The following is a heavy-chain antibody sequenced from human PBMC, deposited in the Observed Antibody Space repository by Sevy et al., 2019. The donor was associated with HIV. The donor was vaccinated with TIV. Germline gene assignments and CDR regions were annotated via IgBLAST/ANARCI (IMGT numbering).Heavy chain of an antibody. V-gene: IGHV3-49*03. CDR1: GFTFHDYA. J-gene: IGHJ4*02. CDR3: ARGLATADTPEYYFDS. D-gene: IGHD5-12*01. Sequence: GGSLRLSCTTSGFTFHDYASSWSRQAPGKGLEWVAFITRNSYEAYGGTTEYAASVKGRFIISRDDSKSIAYLQMNSLKTEDSAVYYCARGLATADTPEYYFDSWGQGTLVTVSS. CDR2: ITRNSYEAYGGTT.